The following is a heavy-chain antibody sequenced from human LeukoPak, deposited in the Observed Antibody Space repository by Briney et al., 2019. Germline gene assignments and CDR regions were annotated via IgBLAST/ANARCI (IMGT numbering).Heavy chain of an antibody. V-gene: IGHV4-59*01. CDR1: DGSISSYY. J-gene: IGHJ6*03. Sequence: SETLSLTCTVSDGSISSYYWSWIRQPPGKGLEWIGYIYYSGSTNYNPSLKSRVTISVDTSKNQFSLRLTSVTAADTAVYYCARGGSYYDFWSGYYDYYYYMDVWGKGTTVTVSS. CDR3: ARGGSYYDFWSGYYDYYYYMDV. D-gene: IGHD3-3*01. CDR2: IYYSGST.